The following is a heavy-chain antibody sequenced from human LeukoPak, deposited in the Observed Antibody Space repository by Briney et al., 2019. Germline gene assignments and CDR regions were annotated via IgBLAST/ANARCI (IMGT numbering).Heavy chain of an antibody. V-gene: IGHV4-4*02. CDR2: IYHSGST. Sequence: SETLSLTCAVSGGSISSSNWWSWVRQPPGKGLEWIGEIYHSGSTNYNPSLKSRVTISVDKSKNQFSLKLSSVTAADTAVYYCARSQELLWFGELSFPHYFDYWGQGTLVTVSS. CDR3: ARSQELLWFGELSFPHYFDY. D-gene: IGHD3-10*01. CDR1: GGSISSSNW. J-gene: IGHJ4*02.